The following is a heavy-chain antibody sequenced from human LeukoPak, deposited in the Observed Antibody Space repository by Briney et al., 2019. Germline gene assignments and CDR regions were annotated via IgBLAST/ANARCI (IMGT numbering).Heavy chain of an antibody. CDR3: AILGDCSSTSCFYLNYYYYYGMDV. CDR1: GYTFTGYY. V-gene: IGHV1-2*02. D-gene: IGHD2-2*01. CDR2: INPNSGGT. Sequence: ASVKVSCKASGYTFTGYYMHWVRQAPGQGLEWMGWINPNSGGTNYAQKFQGRVTMTRDTSISTAYMELSRLRSDDTAVYYCAILGDCSSTSCFYLNYYYYYGMDVWGQGTTVTVSS. J-gene: IGHJ6*02.